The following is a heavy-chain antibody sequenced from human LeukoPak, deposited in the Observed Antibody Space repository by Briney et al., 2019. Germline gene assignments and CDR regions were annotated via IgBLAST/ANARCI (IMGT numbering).Heavy chain of an antibody. V-gene: IGHV3-23*01. J-gene: IGHJ4*02. CDR3: AREGAKDDDFWSGYYNPHY. CDR2: ISGSGGST. Sequence: QAGGSLRLSCAASGFTFSSYAMSWVRQAPGKGLEWVSAISGSGGSTYYADSVKGRFTISRDNGKSSLYLQMNSLRAEDTAIYYCAREGAKDDDFWSGYYNPHYWGQGTLVTVSS. CDR1: GFTFSSYA. D-gene: IGHD3-3*01.